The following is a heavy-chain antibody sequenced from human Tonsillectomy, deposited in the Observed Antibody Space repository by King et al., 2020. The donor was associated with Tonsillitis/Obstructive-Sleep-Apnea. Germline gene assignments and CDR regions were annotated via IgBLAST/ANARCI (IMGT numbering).Heavy chain of an antibody. V-gene: IGHV4-34*01. CDR2: INHSGST. D-gene: IGHD3-10*01. CDR1: GGSFSGYY. CDR3: ARGHFQRGYYFDY. J-gene: IGHJ4*02. Sequence: HVQLQQWGAGLLKPSETLSLTCAVYGGSFSGYYWSWIRQPPGKGLEWIGEINHSGSTNYNPSLKSRVTISVDTSKNQFSLKLSSVTAADTAVYYCARGHFQRGYYFDYWGQGTLVTVSS.